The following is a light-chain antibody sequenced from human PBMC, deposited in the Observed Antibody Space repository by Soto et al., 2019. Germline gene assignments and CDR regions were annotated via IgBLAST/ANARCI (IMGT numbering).Light chain of an antibody. V-gene: IGLV2-14*01. CDR2: EVS. CDR3: TSYTSIASLDV. Sequence: QSVLTQPASVSGSPGQSITISCTGSSSDVGGYNYVSWYQQHPGKAPKLMIYEVSNRPSGVSNRFSGSKSGSTASLTISGLQAEDEADYYCTSYTSIASLDVFGTGTKLTV. J-gene: IGLJ1*01. CDR1: SSDVGGYNY.